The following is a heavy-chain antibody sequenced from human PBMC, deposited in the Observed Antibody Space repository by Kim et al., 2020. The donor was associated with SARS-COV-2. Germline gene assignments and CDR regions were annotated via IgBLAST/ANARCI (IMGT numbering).Heavy chain of an antibody. J-gene: IGHJ6*02. Sequence: SVKVSCKASGFTFTSSAMQWVRQARGQRLEWIGWIVVGSGNTNYAQKFQERVTITRDMSTSTAYMELSSLRSEDTAVYYCAAVAPPGYGSGSYYNPRVYYYYGMDVWGQGTTVTVSS. V-gene: IGHV1-58*02. CDR3: AAVAPPGYGSGSYYNPRVYYYYGMDV. CDR1: GFTFTSSA. CDR2: IVVGSGNT. D-gene: IGHD3-10*01.